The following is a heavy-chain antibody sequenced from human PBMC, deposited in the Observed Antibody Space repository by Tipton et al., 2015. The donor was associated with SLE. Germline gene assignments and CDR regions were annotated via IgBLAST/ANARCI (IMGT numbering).Heavy chain of an antibody. CDR2: TYRGGNT. Sequence: SLRLSCAASGFTVSSNYMSWVRQAPGKGLTWISVTYRGGNTYYADSVKGRFTISRDNSKNTLYLQMNSLRAEDTAVYYCARAPTSVSTADWGQGTLVTVSS. V-gene: IGHV3-66*01. CDR1: GFTVSSNY. J-gene: IGHJ1*01. D-gene: IGHD4-17*01. CDR3: ARAPTSVSTAD.